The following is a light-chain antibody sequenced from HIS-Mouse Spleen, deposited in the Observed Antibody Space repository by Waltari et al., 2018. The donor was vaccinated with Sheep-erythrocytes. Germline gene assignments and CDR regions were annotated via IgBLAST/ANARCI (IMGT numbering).Light chain of an antibody. Sequence: EIVLTQSPGTLSLSPGERATLSCRASQSVSSSYLAWYQQKPGQAPRPLIYGASSRATGIPDRFSGSESGTDFTLTISRLEPEDFAVYYCQQYGSSPWTFGQGTKVEIK. V-gene: IGKV3-20*01. J-gene: IGKJ1*01. CDR1: QSVSSSY. CDR3: QQYGSSPWT. CDR2: GAS.